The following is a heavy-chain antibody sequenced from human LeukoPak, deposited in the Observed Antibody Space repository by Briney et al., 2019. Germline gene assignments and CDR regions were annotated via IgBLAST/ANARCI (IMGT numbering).Heavy chain of an antibody. CDR3: AKGWGIPIFGVVTN. J-gene: IGHJ4*02. Sequence: GGSLRLSCAASGFTFSSYAMSWVRQAPGKGLEWVSAISGSGGSTYYADSVKGRFTISRDNSKNTLYLQMSSLRAEDTAVYYCAKGWGIPIFGVVTNWGQGTLVTVSS. CDR1: GFTFSSYA. V-gene: IGHV3-23*01. CDR2: ISGSGGST. D-gene: IGHD3-3*01.